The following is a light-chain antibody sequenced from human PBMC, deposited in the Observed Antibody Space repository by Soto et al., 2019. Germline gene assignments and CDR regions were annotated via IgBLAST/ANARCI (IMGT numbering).Light chain of an antibody. CDR1: QSVSSTY. V-gene: IGKV3-20*01. CDR3: QKYGSSPPWT. CDR2: GAS. Sequence: EIVLTQSPGTLSLSPGERATLSCWASQSVSSTYLAWYQQKPGQAPRLLIYGASIRATGIPDRFSGSGSGTDFTLTISRLEPEDFAVYYCQKYGSSPPWTFGQGTKVDI. J-gene: IGKJ1*01.